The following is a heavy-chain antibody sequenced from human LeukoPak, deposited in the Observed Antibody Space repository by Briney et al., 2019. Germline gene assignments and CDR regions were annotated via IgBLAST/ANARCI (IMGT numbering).Heavy chain of an antibody. CDR2: ISYDAINK. D-gene: IGHD6-19*01. J-gene: IGHJ2*01. Sequence: GGSLRLSCAASGFTFSPYAMHWVRQAPGKGLEWVAVISYDAINKYYADSVKGRFTISRDNSKNTLYLQMNSLRAEDTAVYYCARDTVAVAGSAAWYFGLWGRGTLVTVSS. CDR3: ARDTVAVAGSAAWYFGL. V-gene: IGHV3-30*04. CDR1: GFTFSPYA.